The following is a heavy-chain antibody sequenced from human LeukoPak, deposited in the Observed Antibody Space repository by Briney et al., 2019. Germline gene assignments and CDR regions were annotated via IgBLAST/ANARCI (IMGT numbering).Heavy chain of an antibody. V-gene: IGHV3-21*01. Sequence: GGSLRLSCAASGFTFNTYTMNWVRQAPGKGLEWVSSISTSSSYIYYADSVKGRFTISRDNAKNSLFLQMNSLRAEDTAVYCARDGDILTGHYKFYFDYWGQGSLVTVSS. CDR3: ARDGDILTGHYKFYFDY. D-gene: IGHD3-9*01. CDR2: ISTSSSYI. CDR1: GFTFNTYT. J-gene: IGHJ4*02.